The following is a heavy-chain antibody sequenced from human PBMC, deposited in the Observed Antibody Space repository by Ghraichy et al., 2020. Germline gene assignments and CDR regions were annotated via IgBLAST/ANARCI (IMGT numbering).Heavy chain of an antibody. CDR2: IKNSDDST. Sequence: GGSLRLSCAASGFTFSSYAMSWVRQAPGKGLEWVSSIKNSDDSTYYADSVKGRFIISRDNSKNTLYLQMNSLRAEDTAVYYCAKDDSVITIYYYYGMDVWGQGTTGTVSS. CDR3: AKDDSVITIYYYYGMDV. J-gene: IGHJ6*02. D-gene: IGHD2-21*01. V-gene: IGHV3-23*01. CDR1: GFTFSSYA.